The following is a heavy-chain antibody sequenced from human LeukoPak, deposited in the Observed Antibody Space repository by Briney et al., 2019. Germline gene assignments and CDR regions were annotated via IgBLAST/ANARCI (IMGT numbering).Heavy chain of an antibody. D-gene: IGHD2-2*02. CDR2: IYSSGNT. CDR3: ARRYTASPGERFDY. CDR1: GVSISNYY. J-gene: IGHJ4*02. V-gene: IGHV4-59*08. Sequence: PSETLSLTCTVSGVSISNYYWTWIRQPPGKGLEWIGYIYSSGNTNYNPSLNSRVTISLDTSKNQFSLMLRSLTAADTAVYYCARRYTASPGERFDYWGQGTLVTVSS.